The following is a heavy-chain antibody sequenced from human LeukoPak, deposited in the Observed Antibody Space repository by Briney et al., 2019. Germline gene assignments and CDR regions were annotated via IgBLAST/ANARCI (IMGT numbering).Heavy chain of an antibody. CDR1: GYTFTGYY. J-gene: IGHJ6*03. Sequence: ASVKVSCKASGYTFTGYYMHWVRQAPGQGLEWMGWINPYSGDTHYAQTFQGRVTVTRDTSISTAYMELSSLRSEDTAVYYCARAPPGYYGSGPLPYYMDVWGKGTTVTISS. CDR3: ARAPPGYYGSGPLPYYMDV. V-gene: IGHV1-2*02. CDR2: INPYSGDT. D-gene: IGHD3-10*01.